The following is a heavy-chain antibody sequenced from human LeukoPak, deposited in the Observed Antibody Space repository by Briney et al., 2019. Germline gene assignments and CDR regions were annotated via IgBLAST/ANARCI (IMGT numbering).Heavy chain of an antibody. CDR1: GYTFTSFG. Sequence: RASVKVSCKPSGYTFTSFGISWVRQAPGQRREWMGWIGAYNGDTNYAQKFQGRVTMTTDTSTSTAYMDLRSLRSDDTAVYYCTRDHCRGDNCPSFDYWGQGTLVTVSS. D-gene: IGHD2-15*01. CDR3: TRDHCRGDNCPSFDY. CDR2: IGAYNGDT. V-gene: IGHV1-18*04. J-gene: IGHJ4*02.